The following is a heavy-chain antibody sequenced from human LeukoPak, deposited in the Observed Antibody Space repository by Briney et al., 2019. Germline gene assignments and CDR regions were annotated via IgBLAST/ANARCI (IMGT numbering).Heavy chain of an antibody. CDR1: GFTFSNYG. D-gene: IGHD3-3*01. V-gene: IGHV3-23*01. J-gene: IGHJ4*02. Sequence: GGSLRLSCAASGFTFSNYGMSWVRQAPGKGLEWVSAISGSGGSTYYADSVKGRFTISRDNSKNTLYLQMNSLRAEDTAVYYCAKKRARGYDFWSGYPFDYWGQGTLVTVSS. CDR3: AKKRARGYDFWSGYPFDY. CDR2: ISGSGGST.